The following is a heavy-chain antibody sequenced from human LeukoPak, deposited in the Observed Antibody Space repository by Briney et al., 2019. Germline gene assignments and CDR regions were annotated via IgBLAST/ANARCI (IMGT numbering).Heavy chain of an antibody. CDR3: SRDATGDH. CDR1: GFTFSSYA. Sequence: GGSLRLSCAASGFTFSSYAMNWARQAPGKGLEWVGRSRNRAKSYTTDYAASVKGRFTISRDDSKSTLYLQMNSLETEDTAVYYCSRDATGDHWGQGTLVSVSS. V-gene: IGHV3-72*01. J-gene: IGHJ4*02. CDR2: SRNRAKSYTT.